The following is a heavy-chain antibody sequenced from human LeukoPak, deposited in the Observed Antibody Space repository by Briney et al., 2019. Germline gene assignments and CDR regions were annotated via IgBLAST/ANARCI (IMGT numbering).Heavy chain of an antibody. V-gene: IGHV1-69*06. Sequence: SVKVSCKAPGYTFTSYGISWVRQAPGQGLEWMGGIIPIFGTANYAQKFQGRVTITADKSTSTAYMELSSLRSEDTAVYYCARESRMVPDAFDIWGQGTMVTVSS. CDR2: IIPIFGTA. J-gene: IGHJ3*02. CDR1: GYTFTSYG. CDR3: ARESRMVPDAFDI. D-gene: IGHD3-10*01.